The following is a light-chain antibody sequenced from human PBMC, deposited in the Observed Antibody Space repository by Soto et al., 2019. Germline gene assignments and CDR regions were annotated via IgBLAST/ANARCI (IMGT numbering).Light chain of an antibody. J-gene: IGKJ5*01. V-gene: IGKV3D-15*01. Sequence: EIVLTQSPDVLSVYPGERASLSCRASQSVGASLAWYQQKPGQAPRLLFYRISTRATGIPARFSGSGSGTEFTLTINSLQSEDFAVYYCQQHYQWPITFGQGTRLEIK. CDR2: RIS. CDR1: QSVGAS. CDR3: QQHYQWPIT.